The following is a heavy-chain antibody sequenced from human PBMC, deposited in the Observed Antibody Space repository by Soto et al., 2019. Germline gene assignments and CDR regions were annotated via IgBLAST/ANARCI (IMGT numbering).Heavy chain of an antibody. CDR3: ARDTRPAGLPSGAYYYYYYMDV. V-gene: IGHV3-21*01. Sequence: GGSLRLSCAASGFTFSSYSMNWVRQAPGKGLEWVSSISSSSSYIYYADSVKGRFTISRDNAKNSLYLQMNSLRAEDTAVYYCARDTRPAGLPSGAYYYYYYMDVWGKGTTVTVSS. CDR1: GFTFSSYS. CDR2: ISSSSSYI. J-gene: IGHJ6*03. D-gene: IGHD5-18*01.